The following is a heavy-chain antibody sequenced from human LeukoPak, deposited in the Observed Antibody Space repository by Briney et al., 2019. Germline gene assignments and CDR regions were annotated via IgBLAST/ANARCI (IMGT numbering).Heavy chain of an antibody. D-gene: IGHD3-10*01. CDR1: GFTFSNAW. CDR2: ISSDASSI. CDR3: ATLTGGY. J-gene: IGHJ4*02. Sequence: GGSLRLSCAASGFTFSNAWMSWVRQAPGKGLEWVSSISSDASSIHYADSVKGRFTISRDNSKNTLYVQMDSLRADDTAVYYCATLTGGYWGQGTLVTVSS. V-gene: IGHV3-23*01.